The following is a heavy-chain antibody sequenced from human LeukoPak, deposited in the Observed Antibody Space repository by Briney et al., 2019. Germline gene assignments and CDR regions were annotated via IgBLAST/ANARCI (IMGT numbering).Heavy chain of an antibody. CDR1: GFTFSTYG. V-gene: IGHV3-33*01. CDR2: VWSDGNGK. Sequence: SGGSLRLSCAASGFTFSTYGMHWVRQAPGKGLEWVALVWSDGNGKFYADSVKGRFTISRDNSKNTVSLQMNSLRAEDTAVYYCVSVLTVTFDSWGQGTLVTVSS. D-gene: IGHD4-17*01. CDR3: VSVLTVTFDS. J-gene: IGHJ4*02.